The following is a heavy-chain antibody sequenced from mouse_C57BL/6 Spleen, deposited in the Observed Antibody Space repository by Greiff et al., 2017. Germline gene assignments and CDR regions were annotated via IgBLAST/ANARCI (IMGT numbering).Heavy chain of an antibody. CDR3: TRGGAYYAMDY. V-gene: IGHV5S21*01. Sequence: EVKLVESGEGLVKPGGSLKLSCAASGFTFSSYAMSWVRQTPEKRLEWVAYISSGGDYIYYADPVKGRFTISRDNARNTLYLQMSSLKSEDTAMYYCTRGGAYYAMDYWGQGTSVTVSS. J-gene: IGHJ4*01. CDR2: ISSGGDYI. CDR1: GFTFSSYA.